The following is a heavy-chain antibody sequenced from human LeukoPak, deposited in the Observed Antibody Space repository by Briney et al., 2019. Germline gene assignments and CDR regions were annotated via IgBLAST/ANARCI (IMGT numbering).Heavy chain of an antibody. CDR1: GFTFSNYA. CDR2: ISYDGTNK. J-gene: IGHJ4*02. Sequence: PGRSLRLSCAASGFTFSNYAIHWVRQAPGKGLEWVAVISYDGTNKYYADSVKGRFTISRDNAKNSLYLQMNSLRAEDTAVYYCARGGSSSWPERFDYWGQGTLVTVSS. CDR3: ARGGSSSWPERFDY. D-gene: IGHD6-13*01. V-gene: IGHV3-30*04.